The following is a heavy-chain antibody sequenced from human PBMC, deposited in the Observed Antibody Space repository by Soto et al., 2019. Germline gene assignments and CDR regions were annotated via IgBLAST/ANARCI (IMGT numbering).Heavy chain of an antibody. V-gene: IGHV4-39*01. D-gene: IGHD2-8*02. CDR3: ARIPINPDYWDNGGSYYYYRLDV. CDR1: GGTISTSSYY. CDR2: MIYAGSP. J-gene: IGHJ6*02. Sequence: QMHLQESGPGLVRPSETLSLTCTVSGGTISTSSYYWGWVRQPPGKGLVWIGHMIYAGSPKYKSYLSRLVTMSVDTSKNQLYLILTSVTATDTAVVYCARIPINPDYWDNGGSYYYYRLDVWGRGTTITVS.